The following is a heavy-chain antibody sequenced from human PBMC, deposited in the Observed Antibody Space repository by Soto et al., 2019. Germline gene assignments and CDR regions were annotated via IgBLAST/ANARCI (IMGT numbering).Heavy chain of an antibody. Sequence: QVQLVQSGAEVKKPGASVKVSCKASGYTFTGYYMHWVRQAPGQGLEWMGWINPNSGGTNYAQKFQGWVTMTRDTAISTAYMELSRLRSDDTAVYYCARNLGIAAAGLGYYGMDVWGQGTTVTVSS. D-gene: IGHD6-13*01. V-gene: IGHV1-2*04. CDR2: INPNSGGT. J-gene: IGHJ6*02. CDR1: GYTFTGYY. CDR3: ARNLGIAAAGLGYYGMDV.